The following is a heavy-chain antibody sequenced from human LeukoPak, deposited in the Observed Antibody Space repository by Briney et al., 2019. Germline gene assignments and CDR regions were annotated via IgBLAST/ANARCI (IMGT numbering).Heavy chain of an antibody. CDR2: ISYDGSNK. Sequence: PGGSLRLSCAASGFTFSSYALHWVRQAPGKGLEGVAVISYDGSNKYYADSVKGRFTISRDNSKNTLYLQMNSLRAEDTAVYYCAGLDDYVWGSYRYTKFDYWGQGTLVTVSS. J-gene: IGHJ4*02. D-gene: IGHD3-16*02. CDR3: AGLDDYVWGSYRYTKFDY. CDR1: GFTFSSYA. V-gene: IGHV3-30-3*01.